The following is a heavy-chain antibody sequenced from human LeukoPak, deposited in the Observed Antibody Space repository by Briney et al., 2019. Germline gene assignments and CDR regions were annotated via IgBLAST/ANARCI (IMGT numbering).Heavy chain of an antibody. V-gene: IGHV1-8*01. Sequence: ASVKVSCKASGYTFTSYDINWVRQATEQGLEWMGWMNPNSGNTGYAQKFQGRVTMTRNTSISTAYMELSSLRSEDTAVYYCARGLRYFDWFYYFDYWGQGTLVTVSS. CDR1: GYTFTSYD. D-gene: IGHD3-9*01. CDR2: MNPNSGNT. CDR3: ARGLRYFDWFYYFDY. J-gene: IGHJ4*02.